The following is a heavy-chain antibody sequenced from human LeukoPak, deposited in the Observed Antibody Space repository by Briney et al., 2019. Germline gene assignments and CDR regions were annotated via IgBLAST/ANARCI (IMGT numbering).Heavy chain of an antibody. J-gene: IGHJ4*02. V-gene: IGHV3-11*01. CDR2: ISSSGSTI. CDR3: ARDLEMATITYHFDY. D-gene: IGHD5-24*01. Sequence: GGSLRLSCAASGFTFSDYYMSWIRQAPGKGLEWVSYISSSGSTIYYADSVKGRFTISRDNAKNSLYLQMNSLRAEDTAVYYCARDLEMATITYHFDYWGQGTLVTVSS. CDR1: GFTFSDYY.